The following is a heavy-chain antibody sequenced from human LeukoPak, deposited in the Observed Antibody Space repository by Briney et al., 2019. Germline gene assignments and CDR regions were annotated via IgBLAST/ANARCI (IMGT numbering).Heavy chain of an antibody. D-gene: IGHD2-15*01. CDR1: GFTFSSYG. CDR2: IRYDGSNK. J-gene: IGHJ4*02. V-gene: IGHV3-30*02. CDR3: AGEDGVVASTFYY. Sequence: PGGSLRLSCAASGFTFSSYGMHWVRQAPGKGLEWVAFIRYDGSNKYYADSVKGRFTISRDTSKNTLYMQMNSLRAQGTAVFYCAGEDGVVASTFYYWGQGTLVTVSS.